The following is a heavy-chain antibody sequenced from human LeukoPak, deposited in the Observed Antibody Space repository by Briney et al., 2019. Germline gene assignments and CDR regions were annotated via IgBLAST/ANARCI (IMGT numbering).Heavy chain of an antibody. CDR1: GYTFTSYD. Sequence: ASVKVSCKASGYTFTSYDINWVRQATGQGLEWMGWMNPNSGNTGYAQKFQGRVTMTRNTSISTAYMELSSLRSEGTAVYYCARGGTYCSGGSCYQNWFDPWGQGTLVTVSS. D-gene: IGHD2-15*01. CDR2: MNPNSGNT. CDR3: ARGGTYCSGGSCYQNWFDP. J-gene: IGHJ5*02. V-gene: IGHV1-8*01.